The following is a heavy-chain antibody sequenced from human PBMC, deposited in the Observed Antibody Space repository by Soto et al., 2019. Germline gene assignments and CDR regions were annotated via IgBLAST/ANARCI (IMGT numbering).Heavy chain of an antibody. J-gene: IGHJ6*02. CDR2: IYYSGST. V-gene: IGHV4-61*01. CDR1: GGSVSSGSYY. CDR3: ARRGVPAATRYGYYYYGMDV. D-gene: IGHD2-2*01. Sequence: SETLSLTCTVSGGSVSSGSYYWSWIRQPPGKGLEWIGYIYYSGSTNYNPSLKSRVTISVDTSKNQFSLQLSSVTAADTAVYYCARRGVPAATRYGYYYYGMDVWGQGTTVTVSS.